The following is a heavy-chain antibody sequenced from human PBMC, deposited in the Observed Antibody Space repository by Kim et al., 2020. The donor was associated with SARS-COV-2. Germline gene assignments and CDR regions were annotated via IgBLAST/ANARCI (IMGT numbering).Heavy chain of an antibody. V-gene: IGHV1-3*01. Sequence: YSQKFQGRVTITRDTSASTVYMEVSSLRSEDTAIYCGARNYSNYPRLDYWGQGTLVTVSS. J-gene: IGHJ4*02. CDR3: ARNYSNYPRLDY. D-gene: IGHD4-4*01.